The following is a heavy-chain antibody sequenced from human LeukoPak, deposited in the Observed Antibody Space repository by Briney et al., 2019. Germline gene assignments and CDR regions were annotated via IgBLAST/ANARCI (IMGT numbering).Heavy chain of an antibody. V-gene: IGHV1-18*01. D-gene: IGHD2-8*01. J-gene: IGHJ4*02. CDR3: ALISYCTTITCYYLDY. Sequence: GASVKVSCKASGYTFTNYAITWVRQAPGQGPEWMGWISGHNGNTNYAQNLQGRVTMTTDTSTSTAYMELRSLRFDDTAVYYCALISYCTTITCYYLDYWGQGTLVTVSS. CDR2: ISGHNGNT. CDR1: GYTFTNYA.